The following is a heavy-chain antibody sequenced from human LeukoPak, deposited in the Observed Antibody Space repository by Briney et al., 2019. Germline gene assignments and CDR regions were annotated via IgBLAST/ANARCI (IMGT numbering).Heavy chain of an antibody. CDR1: GFTFSSYA. J-gene: IGHJ5*02. Sequence: PGGSLRLSCAASGFTFSSYAMHWVRQAPGKGLEWVAVISYDGSNKYYADSVKGRFTISRDNSKNTLYLQMNSLRAEDTAVYYCARDRFHSYGPPQGFDPWGQGTLVTVSS. CDR3: ARDRFHSYGPPQGFDP. CDR2: ISYDGSNK. D-gene: IGHD5-18*01. V-gene: IGHV3-30-3*01.